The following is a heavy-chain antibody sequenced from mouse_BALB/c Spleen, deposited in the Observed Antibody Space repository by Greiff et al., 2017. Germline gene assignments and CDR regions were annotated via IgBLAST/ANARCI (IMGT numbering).Heavy chain of an antibody. J-gene: IGHJ4*01. CDR1: GYSITSDYA. CDR2: ISYSGST. CDR3: ARYLPYAMDY. V-gene: IGHV3-2*02. Sequence: VQLKESGPGLVKPSQSLSLTCTVTGYSITSDYAWNWIRQFPGNKLEWMGYISYSGSTSYNPSLKSRISITRDTSKNQFFLQLNSVTTEDTATYYCARYLPYAMDYWGQGTSVTVSS.